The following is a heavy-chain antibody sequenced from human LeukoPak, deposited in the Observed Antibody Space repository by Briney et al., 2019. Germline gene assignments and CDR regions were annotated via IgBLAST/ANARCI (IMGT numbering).Heavy chain of an antibody. D-gene: IGHD3-10*01. Sequence: SETLSLTCAVYGGSFSGYYWSWIRQPLGRGLEWIGYIYYSGSTYYNPSLKSRVTISVDTSKNQFSLKLSSVTAADTAVYYCAAGSGSWDWGQGTMVTVSS. CDR2: IYYSGST. V-gene: IGHV4-34*09. J-gene: IGHJ3*01. CDR3: AAGSGSWD. CDR1: GGSFSGYY.